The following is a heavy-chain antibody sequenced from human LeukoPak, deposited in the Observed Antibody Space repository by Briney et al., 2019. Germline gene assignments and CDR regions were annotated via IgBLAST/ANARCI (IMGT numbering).Heavy chain of an antibody. CDR2: INHSGST. CDR1: GGSFSGYY. J-gene: IGHJ1*01. V-gene: IGHV4-34*01. Sequence: PSKTLSLTCAVYGGSFSGYYWSWVRQPPGKGLEWIGEINHSGSTNYNPSLKSRVTISVDTSKNQFSLKLSSVTAADTAVYYCARGELGYFQHWGQGTLVTVSS. CDR3: ARGELGYFQH. D-gene: IGHD1-26*01.